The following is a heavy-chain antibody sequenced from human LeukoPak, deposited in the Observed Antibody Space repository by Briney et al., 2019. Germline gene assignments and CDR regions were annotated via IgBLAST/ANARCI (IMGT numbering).Heavy chain of an antibody. CDR2: ISFDGSNK. D-gene: IGHD4-17*01. V-gene: IGHV3-30*04. CDR1: GFTFSTYA. J-gene: IGHJ6*02. Sequence: GRSLRLSCAASGFTFSTYALHWVRQAPGKGLEWVAVISFDGSNKYYADSVKGRFTISRDNSKNTLYLQMNSLRPEDTAVYYCARPTVTTGYYYAMNVWGQGTTVTVSS. CDR3: ARPTVTTGYYYAMNV.